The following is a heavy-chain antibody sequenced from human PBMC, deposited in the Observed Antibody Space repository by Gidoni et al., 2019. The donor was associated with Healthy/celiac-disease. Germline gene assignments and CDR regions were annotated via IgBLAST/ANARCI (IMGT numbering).Heavy chain of an antibody. CDR2: ISSSSSTI. D-gene: IGHD3-3*01. Sequence: EVQMVESGGGLVQPGGSLRLSCAASGFTLSSYSMNWVRQAPGKGLGWVSYISSSSSTIYYADSVKGRFTISRDNAKNSLYLQMNSLRAEDTAVYYCARVGLRGGLDYWGQGTLVTVSS. J-gene: IGHJ4*02. V-gene: IGHV3-48*01. CDR3: ARVGLRGGLDY. CDR1: GFTLSSYS.